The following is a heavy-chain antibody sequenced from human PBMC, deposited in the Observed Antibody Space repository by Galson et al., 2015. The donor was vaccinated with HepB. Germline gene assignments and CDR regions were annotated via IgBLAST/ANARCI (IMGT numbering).Heavy chain of an antibody. CDR3: AREGDPYDFWSGSPHMDV. CDR1: GYTFTSYA. J-gene: IGHJ6*03. V-gene: IGHV1-3*01. Sequence: SVKVSCKASGYTFTSYAMHWVRQAPGQRLEWMGWINAGNGNTKYSQKFQGRVTITRDTSASTAYMELSSLRSEDTAVYYCAREGDPYDFWSGSPHMDVWGKGTTVTVSS. CDR2: INAGNGNT. D-gene: IGHD3-3*01.